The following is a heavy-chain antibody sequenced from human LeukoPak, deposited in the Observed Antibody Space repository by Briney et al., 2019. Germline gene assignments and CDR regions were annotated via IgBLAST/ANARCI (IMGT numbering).Heavy chain of an antibody. Sequence: GASVKVSCKASGYTFTGYYMDWVRQAPGQGLEWMGWINPNSGGTNYAQKFQGRVTMTRDTSISTAYMELSRLRSDDTAVYYCARANYGGNLGDYWGQGTLVTVSS. CDR1: GYTFTGYY. J-gene: IGHJ4*02. CDR2: INPNSGGT. D-gene: IGHD4-23*01. V-gene: IGHV1-2*02. CDR3: ARANYGGNLGDY.